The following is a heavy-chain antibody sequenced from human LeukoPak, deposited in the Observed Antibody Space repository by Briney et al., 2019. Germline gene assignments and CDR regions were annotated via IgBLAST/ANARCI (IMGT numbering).Heavy chain of an antibody. J-gene: IGHJ3*02. CDR1: GGSISSSSYY. Sequence: SETLSLTCTVSGGSISSSSYYWGWIRQPPGKGLEWIGSIYYSGSTYYNPSLKSRVTISVDTSKNQFSLKLSSVTAADTAVYYCARGGSQVGGDAFDIWGQGTMVTVSS. D-gene: IGHD4-23*01. CDR2: IYYSGST. V-gene: IGHV4-39*01. CDR3: ARGGSQVGGDAFDI.